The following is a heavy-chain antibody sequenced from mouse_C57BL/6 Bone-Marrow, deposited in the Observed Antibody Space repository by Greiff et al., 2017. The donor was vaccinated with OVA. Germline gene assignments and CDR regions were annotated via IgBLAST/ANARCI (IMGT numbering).Heavy chain of an antibody. J-gene: IGHJ1*03. Sequence: VQLQQSGPGLVAPSQCLSITCTVSGFSLTSYGVDWVRQPPGKGLEWLGVIWGGGSTNYNSALMSRLSTSKANSKSQVFLKMNSLQTDDTAMYYCAKNSYEYDADWDFDVWGTGTTVTVSS. CDR2: IWGGGST. V-gene: IGHV2-9*01. CDR1: GFSLTSYG. CDR3: AKNSYEYDADWDFDV. D-gene: IGHD2-4*01.